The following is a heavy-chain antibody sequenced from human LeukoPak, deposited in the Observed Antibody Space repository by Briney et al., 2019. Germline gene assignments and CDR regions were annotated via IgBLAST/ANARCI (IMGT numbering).Heavy chain of an antibody. V-gene: IGHV1-69*05. J-gene: IGHJ3*02. CDR3: AREESSGYTGVDPFDI. CDR2: IIPIFGTA. CDR1: GGTFSSYA. D-gene: IGHD3-22*01. Sequence: ASVKVSCKASGGTFSSYAISWVRQAPGQGLEWMGGIIPIFGTANYAQKFQGRVTITTDESTSTAYMELSSLRSEDTAVYYCAREESSGYTGVDPFDIWGQGTMVTVS.